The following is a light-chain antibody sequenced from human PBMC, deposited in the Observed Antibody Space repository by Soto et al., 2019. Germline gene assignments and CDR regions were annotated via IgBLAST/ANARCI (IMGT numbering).Light chain of an antibody. CDR2: EVT. V-gene: IGLV2-8*01. CDR3: SSYAGSNNFVV. CDR1: SSDVGNYNY. Sequence: QSALTQPPSASGSPGQSVTISCTGTSSDVGNYNYVSWYQQHPGKVPKLMIFEVTKRPSGVPDRFSGSKSGNMASLTVSGLQAEDEADYYCSSYAGSNNFVVFGGGTKLTVL. J-gene: IGLJ2*01.